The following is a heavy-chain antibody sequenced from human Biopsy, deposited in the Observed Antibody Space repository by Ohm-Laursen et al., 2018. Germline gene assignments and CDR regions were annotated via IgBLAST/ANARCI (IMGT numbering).Heavy chain of an antibody. Sequence: SVKVSCKVPTGTFNSYGIIWVRQAPGQGLKWMGIIIPILRTTAYAQTFLGRVTITADSPTSTVDMELTSLTSDDTAVYFCAREAIGYQLPCDDWGQGTLVTVSS. CDR3: AREAIGYQLPCDD. D-gene: IGHD2-2*01. CDR2: IIPILRTT. J-gene: IGHJ4*02. V-gene: IGHV1-69*11. CDR1: TGTFNSYG.